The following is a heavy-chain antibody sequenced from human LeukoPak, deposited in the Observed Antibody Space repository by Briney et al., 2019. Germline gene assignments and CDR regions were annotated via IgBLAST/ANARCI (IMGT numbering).Heavy chain of an antibody. CDR3: SRGGMGHTGNQPIDY. CDR1: GFTFNNYW. Sequence: GGSLRLSCAGSGFTFNNYWMHWVRQAPGKGPAWVSRIKFDGSNTTYADSVKGRFTISRDNAKNTLFLQMYSLRADDTAVYYCSRGGMGHTGNQPIDYWGQGTLVTVSS. CDR2: IKFDGSNT. V-gene: IGHV3-74*01. D-gene: IGHD1-14*01. J-gene: IGHJ4*02.